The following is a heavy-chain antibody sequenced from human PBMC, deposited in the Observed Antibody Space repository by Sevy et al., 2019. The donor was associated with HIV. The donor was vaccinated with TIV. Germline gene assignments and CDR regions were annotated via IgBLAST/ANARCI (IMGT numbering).Heavy chain of an antibody. V-gene: IGHV1-69*13. CDR1: GGTFSSYA. D-gene: IGHD3-22*01. CDR3: ARVVTSPYYYGMYV. CDR2: IIPIFGTA. Sequence: ASVKVSCKASGGTFSSYAISWVRQAPGQGLEWMGGIIPIFGTANYAQKFQGRVTITADESTSTAYMELSSLRSEDTAVYYCARVVTSPYYYGMYVWGQGTTVTVSS. J-gene: IGHJ6*02.